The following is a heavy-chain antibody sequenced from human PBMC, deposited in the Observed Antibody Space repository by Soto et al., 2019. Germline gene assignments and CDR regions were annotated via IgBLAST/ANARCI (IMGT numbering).Heavy chain of an antibody. J-gene: IGHJ4*02. V-gene: IGHV3-23*01. CDR3: AYSSTPFDY. D-gene: IGHD6-13*01. CDR2: ISGSGGST. Sequence: PGGSLGLSCAASGFSFSSYAMRWVRQAPGKGLEWVSAISGSGGSTYYADSVKGRFTISRDNSKNTLYLQMNSLRAEDTAIYYCAYSSTPFDYWGQGTLVTVSS. CDR1: GFSFSSYA.